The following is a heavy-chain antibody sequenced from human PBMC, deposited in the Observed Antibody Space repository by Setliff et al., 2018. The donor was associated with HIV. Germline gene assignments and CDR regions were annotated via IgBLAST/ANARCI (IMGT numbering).Heavy chain of an antibody. Sequence: GGSLRLSCAASGFTFSTYGMHWVRQAPGKGLEWVAVISDDGSNKYYADSVKGRFTISRDNAKNSLYLQMNRLRAEDTAVYYCARDLVWPYSSRWYDAFDIWGQGTMVTVSS. CDR1: GFTFSTYG. CDR2: ISDDGSNK. J-gene: IGHJ3*02. V-gene: IGHV3-30*03. CDR3: ARDLVWPYSSRWYDAFDI. D-gene: IGHD6-13*01.